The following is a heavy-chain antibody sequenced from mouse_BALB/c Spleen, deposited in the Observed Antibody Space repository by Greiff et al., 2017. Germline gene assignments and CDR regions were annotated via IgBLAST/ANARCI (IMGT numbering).Heavy chain of an antibody. V-gene: IGHV1S137*01. CDR3: AREDYDPRRNYFDY. Sequence: VKLQESGAELVRPGVSVKISCKGSGYTFTDYAMHWVKQSHAKSLEWIGVISTYYGDASYNQKFKGKATMTVDKSSSTAYMELARLTSEDSAIYYCAREDYDPRRNYFDYWGQGTTLTVSS. CDR2: ISTYYGDA. J-gene: IGHJ2*01. D-gene: IGHD1-1*01. CDR1: GYTFTDYA.